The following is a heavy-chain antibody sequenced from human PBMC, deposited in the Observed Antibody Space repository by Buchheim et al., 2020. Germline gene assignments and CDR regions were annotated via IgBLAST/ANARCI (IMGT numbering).Heavy chain of an antibody. CDR2: MNPISGNT. Sequence: QVQLVQSGAEVKKPGASVKVSCKASGYTFNNNDINWVRQAPGQGLEWVGWMNPISGNTGFAQKFQGRVTMTMTTSISTAYMEMSSLRSEDTAVYYCARARASYDSCNSGTCYSYYFDFWGQGTL. V-gene: IGHV1-8*01. J-gene: IGHJ4*02. D-gene: IGHD2-15*01. CDR1: GYTFNNND. CDR3: ARARASYDSCNSGTCYSYYFDF.